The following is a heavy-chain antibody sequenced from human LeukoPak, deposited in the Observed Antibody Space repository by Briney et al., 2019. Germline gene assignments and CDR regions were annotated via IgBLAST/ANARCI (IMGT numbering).Heavy chain of an antibody. CDR2: ISSNGGST. CDR1: GFTFSSYA. J-gene: IGHJ5*02. D-gene: IGHD6-13*01. CDR3: VKAVGAAAGTFWFDP. Sequence: SGRSLRLSCSASGFTFSSYAMHWVRQAPGKGLEYVSAISSNGGSTYYADSVKGRFTISRDNSKNTLYLQMSSLRAEDTAVYYCVKAVGAAAGTFWFDPWGQGTLVTVSS. V-gene: IGHV3-64D*06.